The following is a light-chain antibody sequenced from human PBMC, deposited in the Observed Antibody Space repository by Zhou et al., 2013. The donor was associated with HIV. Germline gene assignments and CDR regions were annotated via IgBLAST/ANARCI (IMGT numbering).Light chain of an antibody. CDR1: QSISSW. V-gene: IGKV1-5*03. Sequence: DIQMTQSPSTLSASVGDRVTITCRASQSISSWLAWYQQKPGKAPKLLIYKASTLESGVPSRFSGSGSGTEFTLTISSLQPDDFGTYYCQQFNSYPTFGQGTRLEIK. J-gene: IGKJ5*01. CDR3: QQFNSYPT. CDR2: KAS.